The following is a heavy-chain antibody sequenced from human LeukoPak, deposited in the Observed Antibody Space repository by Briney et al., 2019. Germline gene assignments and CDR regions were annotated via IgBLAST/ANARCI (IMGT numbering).Heavy chain of an antibody. CDR2: IIPIFGTA. CDR1: GGTFSSYA. J-gene: IGHJ6*03. CDR3: ASRELWSRGTSSSDHYYYYYMDV. V-gene: IGHV1-69*06. D-gene: IGHD5-18*01. Sequence: ASVKVSCKASGGTFSSYAISWVRQAPGQGLEWMGGIIPIFGTANYAQKFQGRVTITADKSTSTAYMELSSLRSEDTAVYYCASRELWSRGTSSSDHYYYYYMDVWGKGTTVTVSS.